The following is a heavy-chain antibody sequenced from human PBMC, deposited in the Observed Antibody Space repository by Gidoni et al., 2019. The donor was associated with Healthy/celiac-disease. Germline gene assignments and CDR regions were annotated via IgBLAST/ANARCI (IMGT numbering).Heavy chain of an antibody. CDR1: GGSFSGYY. Sequence: QVQLQQWGAGLLTPSETLSLTCAVYGGSFSGYYWSWIRQPPGKGLEWIGEINHSGSTNYNPSLKGRVTISVDTSKNQFSLKLGSVTAADTAVYYCARGLGYCSSTSCYRPYYYYYGMDVWGQGTTVTVSS. CDR2: INHSGST. CDR3: ARGLGYCSSTSCYRPYYYYYGMDV. J-gene: IGHJ6*02. V-gene: IGHV4-34*01. D-gene: IGHD2-2*01.